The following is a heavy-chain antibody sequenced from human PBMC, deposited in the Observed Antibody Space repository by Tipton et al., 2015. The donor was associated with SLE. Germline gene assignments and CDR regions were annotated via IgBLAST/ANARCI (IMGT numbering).Heavy chain of an antibody. D-gene: IGHD1-1*01. CDR3: ARADDHGMDV. CDR2: LYHSGST. CDR1: GYSISSGYY. Sequence: LRLSCAVSGYSISSGYYWGWIRQPPGKGLEWIGNLYHSGSTYYNPSLRSRVTISVDTSKNQFSLKLTSVTAADTAVYYCARADDHGMDVWGQGTTVTVSS. J-gene: IGHJ6*02. V-gene: IGHV4-38-2*01.